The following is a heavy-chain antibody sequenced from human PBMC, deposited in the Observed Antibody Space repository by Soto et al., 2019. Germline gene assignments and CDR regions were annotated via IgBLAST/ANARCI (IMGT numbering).Heavy chain of an antibody. V-gene: IGHV3-21*01. J-gene: IGHJ3*01. Sequence: GGSLRLSCAASGFTFSRYIMHWVRQAPGQGLEWIATISSTSTNIYYADSVKGRITISSDNPKNSLSLQMDSLRREDTAVYYCTRGIASSSLVTFDVWGQGTMVTVSS. CDR2: ISSTSTNI. CDR3: TRGIASSSLVTFDV. D-gene: IGHD3-10*01. CDR1: GFTFSRYI.